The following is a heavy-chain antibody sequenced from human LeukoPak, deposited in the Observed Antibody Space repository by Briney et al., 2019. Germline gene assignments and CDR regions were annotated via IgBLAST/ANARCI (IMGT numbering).Heavy chain of an antibody. J-gene: IGHJ4*02. CDR2: INPNSGGT. V-gene: IGHV1-2*02. CDR3: ARDERYDSSGYPFDY. D-gene: IGHD3-22*01. Sequence: GASVKVSCKASGYTFTGYYMHWVRQAPGQGLEWMGWINPNSGGTNYAQKFQGRVTMTTDTSISTAYMELTRLRSDDTAVYYCARDERYDSSGYPFDYWGQGTLVTVSS. CDR1: GYTFTGYY.